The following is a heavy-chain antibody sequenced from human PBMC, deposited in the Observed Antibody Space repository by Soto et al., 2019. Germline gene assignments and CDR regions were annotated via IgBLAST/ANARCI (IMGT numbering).Heavy chain of an antibody. J-gene: IGHJ6*02. V-gene: IGHV4-61*01. CDR1: GGSASSGSYY. CDR2: IYYSGST. D-gene: IGHD2-21*02. Sequence: SETLSLTCTVSGGSASSGSYYWSWIRQPPGKGLEWIGYIYYSGSTNYNPSLKSRVTISVDTSKNQFSLKLGSVTAADTAVYYCARDLVVVTANGYYYYGMDVWGQGTTVTVSS. CDR3: ARDLVVVTANGYYYYGMDV.